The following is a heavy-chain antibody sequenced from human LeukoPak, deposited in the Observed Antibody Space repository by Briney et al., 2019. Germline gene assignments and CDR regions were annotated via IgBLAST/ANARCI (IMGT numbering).Heavy chain of an antibody. D-gene: IGHD3-10*01. CDR2: INSDGSST. J-gene: IGHJ4*02. Sequence: GGSLRLSCAASGFTFSSYWMHWVRQAPGTGLVWVSRINSDGSSTSYADSVKGRFTISRDNAKNTLYLKMNSLRAEDTAVYYCAREGERYGSGSYYSLFDYWGQGTLVTVSS. V-gene: IGHV3-74*01. CDR3: AREGERYGSGSYYSLFDY. CDR1: GFTFSSYW.